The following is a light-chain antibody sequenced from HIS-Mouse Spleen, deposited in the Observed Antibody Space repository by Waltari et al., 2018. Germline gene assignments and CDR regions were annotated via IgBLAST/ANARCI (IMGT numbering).Light chain of an antibody. V-gene: IGLV3-1*01. CDR1: NLGDKY. Sequence: SYELTQPPSVSVSPGPTASITRSGDNLGDKYACWSQQKPVQSPVLVIYQDSKRPSGIPERFSGSNSGNTATLTISGTQAMDEADYYCQAWDSSTVVFGGGTKLTVL. J-gene: IGLJ2*01. CDR2: QDS. CDR3: QAWDSSTVV.